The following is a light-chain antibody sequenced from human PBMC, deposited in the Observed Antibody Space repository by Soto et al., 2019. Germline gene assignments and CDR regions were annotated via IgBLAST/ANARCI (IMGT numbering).Light chain of an antibody. Sequence: EMVMTQSPATLSVSPGERATLSCRASQSVSSNLAWYQQKPGQAPRLLIYGASTRATGIPARFSGSGCGTEFTLTISSRQSADFDVYYCHQYNNWPPWTFGQGTQVEIK. J-gene: IGKJ1*01. CDR3: HQYNNWPPWT. CDR2: GAS. CDR1: QSVSSN. V-gene: IGKV3-15*01.